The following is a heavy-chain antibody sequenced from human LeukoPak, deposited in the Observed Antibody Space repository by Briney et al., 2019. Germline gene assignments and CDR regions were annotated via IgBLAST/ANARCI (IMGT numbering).Heavy chain of an antibody. D-gene: IGHD3-16*02. CDR3: ARDPLRLGELSTY. CDR1: GGTFSSYA. CDR2: IIPIFGTA. Sequence: GASVKVSYKASGGTFSSYAISWVRQAPGQGLEWMGGIIPIFGTANYAQKFQGRVTITADKSTSIAYMELSSLRSEDTAVYYCARDPLRLGELSTYWGQGTLVTVSS. V-gene: IGHV1-69*06. J-gene: IGHJ4*02.